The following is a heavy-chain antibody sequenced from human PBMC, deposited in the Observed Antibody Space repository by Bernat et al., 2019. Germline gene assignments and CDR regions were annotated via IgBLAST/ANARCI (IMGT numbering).Heavy chain of an antibody. CDR3: AIRGPTGSYFFDS. D-gene: IGHD3-10*01. CDR1: GFTFSSHG. Sequence: EVQLLESGGGLVQPGESLRLSCAASGFTFSSHGMSWVRQAPGKGLEWVSSIGRSGNTYYSDSAKGRFTISRDNSKNTLNLQMNTLRAEDTAVYYCAIRGPTGSYFFDSWGQGTLVTVSS. CDR2: IGRSGNT. J-gene: IGHJ4*02. V-gene: IGHV3-23*01.